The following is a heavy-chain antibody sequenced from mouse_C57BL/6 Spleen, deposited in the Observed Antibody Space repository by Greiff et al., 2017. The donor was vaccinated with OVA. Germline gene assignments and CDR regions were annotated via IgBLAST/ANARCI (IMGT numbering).Heavy chain of an antibody. CDR2: IHPNSGST. D-gene: IGHD1-1*01. CDR3: ARAVSYGSSYRLAY. CDR1: GYTFTSYW. V-gene: IGHV1-64*01. Sequence: QVQLQQPGAELVKPGASVKLSCKASGYTFTSYWMHWVKQRPGQGLEWIGMIHPNSGSTNYNEKFKSKATLTVDKSSSTAYMQRSSLTSEDSAVYYCARAVSYGSSYRLAYWGQGTLVTVSA. J-gene: IGHJ3*01.